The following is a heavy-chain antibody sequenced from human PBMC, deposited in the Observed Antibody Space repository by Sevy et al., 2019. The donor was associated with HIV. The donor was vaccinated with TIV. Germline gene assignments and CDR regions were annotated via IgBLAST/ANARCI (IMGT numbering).Heavy chain of an antibody. Sequence: GGSLRLSCAASGFTVSGNYMTWVRQAPGKGLEWISVIYSGGGTYYADSVKGRFTISRDNSKNTLYLQINILRAEDTAVYTSARGRFSGSYRNDAFDIWGQGTMVTVSS. V-gene: IGHV3-53*01. CDR1: GFTVSGNY. J-gene: IGHJ3*02. CDR2: IYSGGGT. D-gene: IGHD3-10*01. CDR3: ARGRFSGSYRNDAFDI.